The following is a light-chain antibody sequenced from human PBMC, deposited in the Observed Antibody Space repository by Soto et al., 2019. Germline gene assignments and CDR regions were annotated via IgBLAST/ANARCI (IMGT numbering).Light chain of an antibody. J-gene: IGLJ3*02. CDR1: SSNIGAGYD. Sequence: QSVLTQPPSVSGAPGQRVTISCTGSSSNIGAGYDVHWYQQLPGTAPKLLIYGNSNRPSGVPDRFSGSKSGTSASLAITGLRAEDEADYYCQSYDSSLSGWVFGGVTKLTVL. V-gene: IGLV1-40*01. CDR3: QSYDSSLSGWV. CDR2: GNS.